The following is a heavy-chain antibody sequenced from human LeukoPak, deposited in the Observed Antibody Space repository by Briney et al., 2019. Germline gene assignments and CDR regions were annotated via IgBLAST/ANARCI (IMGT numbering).Heavy chain of an antibody. CDR3: ARTRVSGGTFYHPFDY. J-gene: IGHJ4*02. D-gene: IGHD2-15*01. CDR1: GFTFSTYY. Sequence: GGSLRLSCAASGFTFSTYYMTWVRQAPGKGLEWVANINQDGSEKYYVDSVKGRFTISRDNAKNSLSLQMNSLRAEDTAVYSCARTRVSGGTFYHPFDYWGRGTLVTVSS. V-gene: IGHV3-7*01. CDR2: INQDGSEK.